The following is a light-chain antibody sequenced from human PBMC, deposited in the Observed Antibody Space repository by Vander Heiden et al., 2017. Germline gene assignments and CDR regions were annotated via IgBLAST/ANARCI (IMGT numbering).Light chain of an antibody. Sequence: IRMTRSRSSLPASVGDRITITCQASQDISNDLSWVQQKPGKATKLVINNEKNMETGAPPTFSGSGSGTQFSVTISNLQHEDVATYYCQQYESAPLTFGGGTKVEIK. V-gene: IGKV1-33*01. CDR2: NEK. CDR1: QDISND. J-gene: IGKJ4*01. CDR3: QQYESAPLT.